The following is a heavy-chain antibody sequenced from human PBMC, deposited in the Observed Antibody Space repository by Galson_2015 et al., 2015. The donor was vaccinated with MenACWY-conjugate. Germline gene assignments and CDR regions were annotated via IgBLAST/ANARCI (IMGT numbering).Heavy chain of an antibody. D-gene: IGHD6-19*01. Sequence: SVKVSCKASGYTFSSFSMNWVRQAPGQGLEWMGKINTNTGTPTYAQGFTGRFVFSLDTSVSSAYLQITSLKPDDTAVYLCARAPVSGTGTSLHYWGQGTLVTVSS. CDR2: INTNTGTP. J-gene: IGHJ4*02. CDR1: GYTFSSFS. V-gene: IGHV7-4-1*02. CDR3: ARAPVSGTGTSLHY.